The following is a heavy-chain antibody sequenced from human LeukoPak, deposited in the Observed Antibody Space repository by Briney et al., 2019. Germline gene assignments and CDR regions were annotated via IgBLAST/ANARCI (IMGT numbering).Heavy chain of an antibody. V-gene: IGHV3-30*18. CDR3: AKDLHGVADTSYYFDY. J-gene: IGHJ4*02. CDR1: GFTFSSYW. CDR2: ISYDGTNK. D-gene: IGHD6-19*01. Sequence: PGGSLRLSCAASGFTFSSYWMHWVRQAPGKGLEWVAAISYDGTNKYYADSVKGRSTISRDNSKNTLYLQMNGLRAEDTAVFYCAKDLHGVADTSYYFDYWGRGTLVTVSS.